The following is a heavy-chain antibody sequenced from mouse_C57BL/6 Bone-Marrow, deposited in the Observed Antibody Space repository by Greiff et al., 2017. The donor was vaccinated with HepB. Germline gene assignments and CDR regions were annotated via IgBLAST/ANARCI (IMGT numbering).Heavy chain of an antibody. D-gene: IGHD2-3*01. Sequence: EVQVVESGGGLVQPGGSLKLSCAASGFTFSDYYMYWVRQTPEKRLEWVAYISNGGGSTYYPDTVKGRFTISRDNAKNTLYLQMSRLKSEDTAMYYCARQRDDGYSWFAYWGQGTLVTVSA. J-gene: IGHJ3*01. CDR1: GFTFSDYY. V-gene: IGHV5-12*01. CDR2: ISNGGGST. CDR3: ARQRDDGYSWFAY.